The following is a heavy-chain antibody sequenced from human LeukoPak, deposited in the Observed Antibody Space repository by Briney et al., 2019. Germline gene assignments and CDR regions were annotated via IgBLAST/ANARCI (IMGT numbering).Heavy chain of an antibody. Sequence: ASVKVSCKASGYNFTGYYMHWVRQAPGQGLEWMGWINPNSGGTNYAQKFQGRVTMTRDTSISTAYMELSRLRSDDTAVYYCASHYGSGSYYHKYYYYYYMDVWGKGTTVTISS. CDR2: INPNSGGT. CDR1: GYNFTGYY. V-gene: IGHV1-2*02. J-gene: IGHJ6*03. CDR3: ASHYGSGSYYHKYYYYYYMDV. D-gene: IGHD3-10*01.